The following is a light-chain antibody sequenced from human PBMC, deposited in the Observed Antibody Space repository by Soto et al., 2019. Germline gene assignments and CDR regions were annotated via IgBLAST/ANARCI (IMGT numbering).Light chain of an antibody. CDR1: QDISNY. J-gene: IGKJ3*01. CDR2: DAS. V-gene: IGKV1-33*01. CDR3: QQYDNLPPFT. Sequence: DLQMTQSPSSLSASVGDRVTITCQASQDISNYLNWYQQKPGKAPKLLIYDASNLETGVPSRFSGSGSGTDFTFTISSLQPEDIATYYCQQYDNLPPFTFGPGTNVDIK.